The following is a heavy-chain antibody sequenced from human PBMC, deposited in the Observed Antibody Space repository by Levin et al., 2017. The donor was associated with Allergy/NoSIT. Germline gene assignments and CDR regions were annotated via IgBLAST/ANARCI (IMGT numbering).Heavy chain of an antibody. CDR1: GFTFNNFA. CDR2: ISGSSGNT. V-gene: IGHV3-23*01. J-gene: IGHJ3*02. D-gene: IGHD6-19*01. CDR3: AKGAPGCSSGSCYVFDI. Sequence: PGGSLRLSCAASGFTFNNFAMNWVRQAPGKGLEWVSAISGSSGNTFYADSVKGRFTISRDNSKNVLYLQMNSLRAEDTAVYYCAKGAPGCSSGSCYVFDIWGQGTMVTVSS.